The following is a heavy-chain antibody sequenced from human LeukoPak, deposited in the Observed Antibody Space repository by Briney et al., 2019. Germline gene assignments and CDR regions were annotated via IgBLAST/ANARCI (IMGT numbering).Heavy chain of an antibody. Sequence: PGGSLRLSCAGSGFNFSTNAMHWVRQAPGKGLDWVAVISFDGGNKYYADSVKGRFTISRDNPKNTLYLQMNSLRPEDTAVYYCARVACSSSSCYRYYFDYWGQGTLVTVSS. CDR1: GFNFSTNA. CDR2: ISFDGGNK. V-gene: IGHV3-30-3*01. J-gene: IGHJ4*02. D-gene: IGHD2-2*01. CDR3: ARVACSSSSCYRYYFDY.